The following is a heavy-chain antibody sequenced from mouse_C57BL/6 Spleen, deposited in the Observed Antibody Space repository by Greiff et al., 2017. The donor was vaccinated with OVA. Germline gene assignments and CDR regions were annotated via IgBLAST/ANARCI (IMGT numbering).Heavy chain of an antibody. J-gene: IGHJ4*01. V-gene: IGHV5-17*01. D-gene: IGHD2-3*01. CDR2: ISSGSSTI. Sequence: EVKLVESGGGLVKPGGSLKLSCAASGFTFSDYGMHWVRQAPEKGLEWVAYISSGSSTIYYADTVKGRFTISRDNAKNTLLLQMTSLRSEDTAMYYCARTRLLLYAMDYWGQGTSVTVSS. CDR3: ARTRLLLYAMDY. CDR1: GFTFSDYG.